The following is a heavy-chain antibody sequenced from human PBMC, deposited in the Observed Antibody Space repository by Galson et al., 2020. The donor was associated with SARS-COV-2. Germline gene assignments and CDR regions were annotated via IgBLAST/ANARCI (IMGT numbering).Heavy chain of an antibody. V-gene: IGHV3-23*01. CDR1: GFTFSSYA. J-gene: IGHJ4*02. D-gene: IGHD1-26*01. Sequence: TGGSLRLSCAASGFTFSSYAMSWVRQAPGKGLEWVSAISGSGGSTYYADSVKGRFTISRDNSKNTLYLQMNTLRAEDTAVYHCAKILARGGSYYYFDYWGQGTLVTVSS. CDR2: ISGSGGST. CDR3: AKILARGGSYYYFDY.